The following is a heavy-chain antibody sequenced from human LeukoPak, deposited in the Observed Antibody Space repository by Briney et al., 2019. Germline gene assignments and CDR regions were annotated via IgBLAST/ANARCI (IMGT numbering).Heavy chain of an antibody. D-gene: IGHD6-19*01. CDR1: GFTFSSYG. V-gene: IGHV3-30*18. CDR2: ISYDGSNK. J-gene: IGHJ4*02. CDR3: AKPGTITVAGVDY. Sequence: GGSLRLSCAASGFTFSSYGMHWVRQAPGKGLEWVAVISYDGSNKYYADSVKGRFTISRDNSKNTLYLQMNSLRAEDTAVYYCAKPGTITVAGVDYWGQGTLVTVSS.